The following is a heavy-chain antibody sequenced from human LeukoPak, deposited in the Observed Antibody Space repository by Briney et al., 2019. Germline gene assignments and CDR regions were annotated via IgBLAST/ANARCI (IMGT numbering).Heavy chain of an antibody. CDR2: IDPSDSYT. CDR3: ASPWYSSYGMDV. CDR1: GYSFTSYW. Sequence: GESLRISCRGSGYSFTSYWISWGRQMPGKGVEWMGRIDPSDSYTNYSPSFQGHVTISADKSISTAYLQWSSLKASDTAMYYCASPWYSSYGMDVWGQGTTVSVSS. J-gene: IGHJ6*02. D-gene: IGHD6-19*01. V-gene: IGHV5-10-1*01.